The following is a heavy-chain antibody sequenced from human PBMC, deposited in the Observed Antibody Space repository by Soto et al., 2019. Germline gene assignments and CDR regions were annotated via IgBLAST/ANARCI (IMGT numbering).Heavy chain of an antibody. V-gene: IGHV4-31*03. CDR1: GGSINSGGYY. J-gene: IGHJ4*02. D-gene: IGHD3-3*01. CDR3: ARAQTFFGIITVFDN. CDR2: IYYRGST. Sequence: PSETLSLTCTVSGGSINSGGYYWSWIRQHPGKGLEWIGDIYYRGSTNYNPSLKSRVTISIDTPKNQFSLKLSSVTAADTAVYYCARAQTFFGIITVFDNWGQGTLVTVSS.